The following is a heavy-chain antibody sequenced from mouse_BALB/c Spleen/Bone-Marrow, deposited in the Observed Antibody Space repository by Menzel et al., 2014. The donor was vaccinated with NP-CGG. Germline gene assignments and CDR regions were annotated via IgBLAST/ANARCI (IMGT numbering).Heavy chain of an antibody. CDR3: VRGNYSNCVDYFDI. J-gene: IGHJ2*01. CDR2: INSNGGNT. D-gene: IGHD2-5*01. CDR1: GFTFSSYG. V-gene: IGHV5-6-3*01. Sequence: EVMLVQSGGGLVQPGVSLKLSCAASGFTFSSYGMSWVRQTPDKSLELVATINSNGGNTYYPDSLKGRFTITIDTANNSLFLQMSSMRPKEAAMYYCVRGNYSNCVDYFDIWGQGTALTVSS.